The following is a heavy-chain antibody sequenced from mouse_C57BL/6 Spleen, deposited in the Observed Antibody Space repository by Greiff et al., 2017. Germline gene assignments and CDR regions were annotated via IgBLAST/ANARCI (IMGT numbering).Heavy chain of an antibody. CDR3: ARKAVKYYFDC. V-gene: IGHV1-69*01. J-gene: IGHJ2*01. CDR2: IDPSDSYT. D-gene: IGHD1-3*01. CDR1: GYTFTSYW. Sequence: QVQLQQPGAELVMPGASVKLSCKASGYTFTSYWMHWVKQRPGQGLEWIGEIDPSDSYTNYNQKFKGKSTLTVDKPASTSSMQLSSLPSEDAAVYYCARKAVKYYFDCWGQGTTLTVSS.